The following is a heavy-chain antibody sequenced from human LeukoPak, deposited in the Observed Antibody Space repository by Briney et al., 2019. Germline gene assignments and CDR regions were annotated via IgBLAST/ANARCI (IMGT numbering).Heavy chain of an antibody. J-gene: IGHJ4*02. CDR2: ISAYNGNT. V-gene: IGHV1-18*01. CDR1: GYTFTSYG. CDR3: ARDYYDSSGYPYYFDH. D-gene: IGHD3-22*01. Sequence: ASVKVSCKASGYTFTSYGISWVRQAPGQGLEWMGWISAYNGNTNYAQKLQGRVTMTTDTSSSTAYMELSSLRSEDTAVYYCARDYYDSSGYPYYFDHWGQGTLVTVSS.